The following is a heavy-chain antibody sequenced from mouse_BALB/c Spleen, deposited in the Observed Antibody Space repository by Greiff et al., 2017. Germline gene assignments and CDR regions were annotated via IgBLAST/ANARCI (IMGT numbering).Heavy chain of an antibody. V-gene: IGHV5-17*02. CDR2: ISSGSSTI. D-gene: IGHD2-3*01. Sequence: EVMLVESGGGLVQPGGSRKLSCAASGFTFSSFGMHWVRQAPEKGLEWVAYISSGSSTIYYADTVKGRFTISRDNPKNTLFLQMTSLRSEDTAMYYCARTPPDGYFDYWGQGTTLTVSS. CDR1: GFTFSSFG. CDR3: ARTPPDGYFDY. J-gene: IGHJ2*01.